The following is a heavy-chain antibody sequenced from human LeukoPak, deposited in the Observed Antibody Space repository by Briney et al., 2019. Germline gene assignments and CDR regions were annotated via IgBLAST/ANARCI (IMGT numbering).Heavy chain of an antibody. J-gene: IGHJ5*02. CDR1: GDSLNGYY. V-gene: IGHV4-4*07. D-gene: IGHD5-12*01. CDR3: ARVDGGYGKGFDP. Sequence: SETLSLTCTVSGDSLNGYYWGWIRQPAGKGLEWIGRIFTSGITKYSPSLRSRVTMSIDTSKNQFSLKLSSVTAADTAVYYCARVDGGYGKGFDPWGQGTLVTVSS. CDR2: IFTSGIT.